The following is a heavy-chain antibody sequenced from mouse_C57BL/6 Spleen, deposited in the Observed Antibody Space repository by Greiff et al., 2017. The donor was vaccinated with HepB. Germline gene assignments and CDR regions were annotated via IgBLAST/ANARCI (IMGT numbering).Heavy chain of an antibody. Sequence: EVQLQQSGPGLVKPSQSLSLTCSVTGYSITSGYYWNWIRQFPGNKLEWMGYISYDGSNNYNPSLKNRISITRDTSKNQFFLKLNSVTTEDTATYYCAREHYEYDGAMDYWGQRTSVTVSS. V-gene: IGHV3-6*01. CDR3: AREHYEYDGAMDY. D-gene: IGHD2-4*01. CDR2: ISYDGSN. J-gene: IGHJ4*01. CDR1: GYSITSGYY.